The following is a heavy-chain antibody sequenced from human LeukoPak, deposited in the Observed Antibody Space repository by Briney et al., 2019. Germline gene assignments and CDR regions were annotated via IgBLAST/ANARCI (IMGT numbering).Heavy chain of an antibody. V-gene: IGHV3-23*01. CDR3: SKKGQNEDYGKPD. CDR1: GFTFSIYD. J-gene: IGHJ4*02. Sequence: PGGSLRLSCEASGFTFSIYDMYWVRQAPGKGLECVASISRNSGDNTLYAASVKGRFTISRDNSRSTLYLQMNSLRAEDTAVYYCSKKGQNEDYGKPDWGQGTLVTVSS. CDR2: ISRNSGDNT. D-gene: IGHD4-17*01.